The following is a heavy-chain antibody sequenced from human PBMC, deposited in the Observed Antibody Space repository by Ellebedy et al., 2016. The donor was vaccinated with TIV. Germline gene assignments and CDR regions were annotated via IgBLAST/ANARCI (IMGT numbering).Heavy chain of an antibody. CDR2: IYTSGST. V-gene: IGHV4-4*07. J-gene: IGHJ6*02. Sequence: MPSETLSLTCTVSGGSISSYYWSWIRQPAGKGLEWIGRIYTSGSTNYNPSLKSRVTMSVDTSKNQFSLKLSSVTAADTAMYYCARDKSGYHLAPPTNYGMDVWGQGTTVTVSS. D-gene: IGHD2-15*01. CDR3: ARDKSGYHLAPPTNYGMDV. CDR1: GGSISSYY.